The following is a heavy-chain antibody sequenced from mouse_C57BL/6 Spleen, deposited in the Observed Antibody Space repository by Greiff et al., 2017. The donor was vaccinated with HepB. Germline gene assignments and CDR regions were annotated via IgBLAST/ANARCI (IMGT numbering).Heavy chain of an antibody. D-gene: IGHD1-1*01. CDR3: ERGYYGSSYWYFDV. V-gene: IGHV1-54*01. CDR1: GYAFTNYL. Sequence: VQLQQSGAELVRPGTSVKVSCKASGYAFTNYLIEWVKQRPGQGLEWIGVINPGSGGTNYNEKFKGKATLTADKSSSTAYMQLSSLTSEDSAVYFCERGYYGSSYWYFDVWGTGTTVTVSS. CDR2: INPGSGGT. J-gene: IGHJ1*03.